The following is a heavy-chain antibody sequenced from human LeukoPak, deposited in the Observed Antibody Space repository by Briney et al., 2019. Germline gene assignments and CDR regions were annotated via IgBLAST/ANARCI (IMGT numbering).Heavy chain of an antibody. V-gene: IGHV4-39*07. Sequence: WVRQPPGKGLEWIGSIYYSGSTYYNPSLKSRVTISVDTSKNQFSLKLSSVTAADTAVYYCARESGFWSGYYTEDWGQGTLVTVFS. CDR2: IYYSGST. D-gene: IGHD3-3*01. CDR3: ARESGFWSGYYTED. J-gene: IGHJ4*02.